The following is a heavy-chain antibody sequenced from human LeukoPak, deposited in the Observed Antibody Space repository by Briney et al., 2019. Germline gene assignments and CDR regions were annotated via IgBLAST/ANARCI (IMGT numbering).Heavy chain of an antibody. J-gene: IGHJ4*02. CDR2: IRGSGGST. D-gene: IGHD6-19*01. CDR1: GFTFSSYA. CDR3: AKKTDIAVAGNPFDY. Sequence: GGSLRLSCAASGFTFSSYAMSWVRQAPGKGLEWVSGIRGSGGSTYYADSVKGRFTISRDNSKNTLYLQMNSLRAEDTAVYYCAKKTDIAVAGNPFDYWGQGTLVTVSS. V-gene: IGHV3-23*01.